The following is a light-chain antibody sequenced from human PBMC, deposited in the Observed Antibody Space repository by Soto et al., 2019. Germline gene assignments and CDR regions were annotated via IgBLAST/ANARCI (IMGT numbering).Light chain of an antibody. CDR3: QQSYRTPHT. Sequence: DIQMTQSPSSLSASVGDRVTITCRASQGISAYLHWYHQKQGRAPELLIYAASTLKSGVPSRFSGSESGTNFTLTITNLQPEDSGTYYCQQSYRTPHTFGPGTKVEIK. V-gene: IGKV1-39*01. CDR1: QGISAY. J-gene: IGKJ3*01. CDR2: AAS.